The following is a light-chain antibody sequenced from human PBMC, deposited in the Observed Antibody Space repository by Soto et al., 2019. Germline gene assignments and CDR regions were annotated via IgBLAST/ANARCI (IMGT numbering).Light chain of an antibody. CDR3: QQYAGSPPWT. CDR1: QSVSSN. Sequence: EIVMTQSPATLSVSPGERATLSCRASQSVSSNLAWHQQRPGQAPRLLIFGASSRAAGIPDRFSGSGSGTDFTLTISRLEPEDFAVYYCQQYAGSPPWTFGQGTKVDIK. V-gene: IGKV3-20*01. J-gene: IGKJ1*01. CDR2: GAS.